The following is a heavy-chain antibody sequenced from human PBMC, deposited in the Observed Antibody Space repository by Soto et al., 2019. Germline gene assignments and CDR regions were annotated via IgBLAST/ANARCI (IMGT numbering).Heavy chain of an antibody. CDR3: AKGGPDGFCSGGRCYFDY. Sequence: EAQLVESGGGLVQPGRSLRLSCAASGFTFDDYAMHWVRRVPGKGLEWVSSISWNSNIIGYADSVKGRFTISRDNAKNSLYLQMNSLRPEDTALYYCAKGGPDGFCSGGRCYFDYWGQGTLDTVSS. CDR2: ISWNSNII. V-gene: IGHV3-9*01. J-gene: IGHJ4*02. D-gene: IGHD2-15*01. CDR1: GFTFDDYA.